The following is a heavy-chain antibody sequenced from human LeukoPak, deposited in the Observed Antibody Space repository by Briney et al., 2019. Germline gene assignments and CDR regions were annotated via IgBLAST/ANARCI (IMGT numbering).Heavy chain of an antibody. CDR1: GYTFTSYY. V-gene: IGHV1-46*01. D-gene: IGHD4-17*01. J-gene: IGHJ5*02. CDR3: ARHYGDYVLGVDWFDP. Sequence: ASVKVSCKASGYTFTSYYMHWVRQAPGQGLEWMGIINPSGGSTSYAQKFQGRVTMTRDMSTSTAYMELSSLRSEDTAVYYCARHYGDYVLGVDWFDPWGQGTLVTVSS. CDR2: INPSGGST.